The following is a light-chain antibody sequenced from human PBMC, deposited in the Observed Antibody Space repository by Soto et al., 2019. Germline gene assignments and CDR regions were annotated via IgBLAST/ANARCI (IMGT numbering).Light chain of an antibody. J-gene: IGKJ1*01. CDR2: KVS. CDR3: MQNTHWRWT. CDR1: QSLVYSDGKTY. Sequence: DVVMTQSPLFLPVTLGQPASISCRSSQSLVYSDGKTYLYWFQQRPGQSPRRLIYKVSNRDSGVPDRVSGSGSGTDFTLKISRVEAEDVGVYYCMQNTHWRWTFGQGTKVEIK. V-gene: IGKV2-30*01.